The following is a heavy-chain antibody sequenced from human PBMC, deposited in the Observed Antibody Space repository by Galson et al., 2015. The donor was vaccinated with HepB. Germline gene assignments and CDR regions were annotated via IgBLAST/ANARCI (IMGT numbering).Heavy chain of an antibody. Sequence: SLRLSCAASGFTFSNYAMNWVRQAPGKGLEWVSAIGSGGGSTHYVDSVKGRFTISRDNSKNTLNLEMNSLRAEDTAVYYCAKTMDVSLWFGELLGAGRFDYWGQGTLVTVSS. CDR2: IGSGGGST. J-gene: IGHJ4*02. CDR1: GFTFSNYA. CDR3: AKTMDVSLWFGELLGAGRFDY. V-gene: IGHV3-23*01. D-gene: IGHD3-10*01.